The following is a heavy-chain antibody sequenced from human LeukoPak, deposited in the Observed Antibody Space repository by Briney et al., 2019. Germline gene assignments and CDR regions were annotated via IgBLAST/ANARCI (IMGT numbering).Heavy chain of an antibody. CDR1: GYTFTGYY. CDR3: ARDHGPPNWELPSF. J-gene: IGHJ4*02. D-gene: IGHD1-26*01. Sequence: GASVKVSCKASGYTFTGYYMHWVRQAPGQGLEWMGWINPNSGGTNYAQKFQGRVTMTRDTSISTAYMELSRLRSDDTAVYYCARDHGPPNWELPSFWGQGTLVTVSS. V-gene: IGHV1-2*02. CDR2: INPNSGGT.